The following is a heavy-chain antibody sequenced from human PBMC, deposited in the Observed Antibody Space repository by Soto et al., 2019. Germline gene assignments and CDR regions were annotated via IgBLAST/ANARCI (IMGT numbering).Heavy chain of an antibody. CDR1: GFSLTTSGVG. CDR3: AHRVLRTVFGLVTTTAIYFDF. V-gene: IGHV2-5*02. D-gene: IGHD3-3*01. J-gene: IGHJ4*02. CDR2: ISWDDDK. Sequence: QITLNESGPTVVRPTETLTLTCRFSGFSLTTSGVGVGWIRQSPGKAPEWLALISWDDDKRYSAYMKSRLTITTDTSKTQVVLTVSDLDPTDTATYYCAHRVLRTVFGLVTTTAIYFDFCGEGTPVAVSS.